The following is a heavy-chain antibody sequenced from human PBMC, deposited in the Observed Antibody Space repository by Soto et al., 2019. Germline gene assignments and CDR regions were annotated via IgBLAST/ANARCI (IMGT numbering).Heavy chain of an antibody. Sequence: SQTLSLTCAISGDSVSSNSAAWNWIRQSPSRGLEWLGRTYYRSKWYNDYAVSVKSRITINPDTSKNQFSLQPNSVTPEDTAVYYCARDRRAVAGTYNWFDPWGQGTLVTVSS. V-gene: IGHV6-1*01. CDR3: ARDRRAVAGTYNWFDP. D-gene: IGHD6-19*01. CDR1: GDSVSSNSAA. J-gene: IGHJ5*02. CDR2: TYYRSKWYN.